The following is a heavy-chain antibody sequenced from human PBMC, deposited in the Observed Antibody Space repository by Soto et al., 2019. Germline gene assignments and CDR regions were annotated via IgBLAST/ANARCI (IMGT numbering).Heavy chain of an antibody. J-gene: IGHJ4*02. CDR2: ISVSGGT. CDR3: AKSLSTATSFDY. V-gene: IGHV3-23*01. Sequence: LRLSCAASGFTFSSYAMNWVRQAPGKGPEWVSHISVSGGTYYADSVKGRFTISRDNSKNTLFLQMNSLRAEDTAVYYRAKSLSTATSFDYWGQGTPVTVSS. CDR1: GFTFSSYA.